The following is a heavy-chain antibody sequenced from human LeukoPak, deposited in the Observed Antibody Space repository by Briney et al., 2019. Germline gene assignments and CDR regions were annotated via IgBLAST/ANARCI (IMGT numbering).Heavy chain of an antibody. CDR2: INHSGST. V-gene: IGHV4-34*01. CDR1: GGSFSGYY. J-gene: IGHJ4*02. Sequence: SETLSLTCAVYGGSFSGYYWSWIRQPPGKGLEWIGEINHSGSTNYNPSLKSRVTISVDTSKNQFSLKLSSVTAADTAVYYCARAHSRSYFYWGQGTLVTVSS. D-gene: IGHD1-26*01. CDR3: ARAHSRSYFY.